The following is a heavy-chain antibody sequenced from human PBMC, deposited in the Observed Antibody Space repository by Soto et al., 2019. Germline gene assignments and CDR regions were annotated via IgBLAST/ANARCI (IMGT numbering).Heavy chain of an antibody. CDR1: GDSVTSHY. V-gene: IGHV4-59*02. CDR3: TTSYSNACYTY. CDR2: MHYTGFS. Sequence: QVQLQESGPGLVTPSETLSLTCSFSGDSVTSHYLTWIRQSPEKGLEWIGYMHYTGFSHYNPSLKSRLTISVDRSKNQFTLQLTSVPVEDTPVYYCTTSYSNACYTYWGQGTQVTVSS. D-gene: IGHD1-26*01. J-gene: IGHJ4*02.